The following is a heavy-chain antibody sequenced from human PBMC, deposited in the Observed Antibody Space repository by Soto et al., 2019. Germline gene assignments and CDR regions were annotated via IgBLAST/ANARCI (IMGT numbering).Heavy chain of an antibody. CDR3: AKSPNFYCSTYHCYKYYFDY. J-gene: IGHJ4*02. D-gene: IGHD2-2*01. V-gene: IGHV3-30*18. CDR1: GFTFSRYG. CDR2: ISYDGSDK. Sequence: GGSLRLSCAASGFTFSRYGMHWVRQAPGKGLEWVSVISYDGSDKYYSDSVRGRFTISRDNSMNTLYLQMNSLRTEDTAVYYCAKSPNFYCSTYHCYKYYFDYWGQGTLVTVSS.